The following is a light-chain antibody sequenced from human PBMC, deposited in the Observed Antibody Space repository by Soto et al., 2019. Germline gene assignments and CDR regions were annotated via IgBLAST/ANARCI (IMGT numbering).Light chain of an antibody. CDR3: QQYGSSGT. CDR1: QSLGRY. CDR2: GAS. J-gene: IGKJ1*01. V-gene: IGKV3-20*01. Sequence: DIVLTPSPDTLSLSPGERDTISCRASQSLGRYLAWYQQKPGQAPRLLIYGASNRATGIPDRFSGSGSGTDFTLTISRLEPEDFAVYYCQQYGSSGTFGQGSKVDI.